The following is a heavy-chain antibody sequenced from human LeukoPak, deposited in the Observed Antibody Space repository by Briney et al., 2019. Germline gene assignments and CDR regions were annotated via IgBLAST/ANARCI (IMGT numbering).Heavy chain of an antibody. J-gene: IGHJ4*02. CDR3: ARSMLRGVLPY. CDR1: GFTFSDYY. CDR2: ISGTSSYI. V-gene: IGHV3-11*06. Sequence: GGSLRLSCAASGFTFSDYYMSWIRQAPGKGLEWVSFISGTSSYIYYADSVKGRFTISGDNAKNSLYLQMNSLRAEDTAVYYCARSMLRGVLPYWGQGTLVTVSS. D-gene: IGHD3-10*01.